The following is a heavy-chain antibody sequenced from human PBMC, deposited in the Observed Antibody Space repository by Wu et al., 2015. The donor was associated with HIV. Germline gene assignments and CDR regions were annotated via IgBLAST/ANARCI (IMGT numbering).Heavy chain of an antibody. V-gene: IGHV1-69*18. Sequence: QVQLVQSGAEVRKPGSSVKVSCKASGGTFSSYAISWVRQAPGQGLEWMGRIIPIFGTANYAQKFQGRVTITADESTSTAYMELSSLRSEDTAVYYCARAASFFYDKHGYYRNWYFDVWGRGTLVAVSS. D-gene: IGHD3-22*01. CDR3: ARAASFFYDKHGYYRNWYFDV. J-gene: IGHJ2*01. CDR1: GGTFSSYA. CDR2: IIPIFGTA.